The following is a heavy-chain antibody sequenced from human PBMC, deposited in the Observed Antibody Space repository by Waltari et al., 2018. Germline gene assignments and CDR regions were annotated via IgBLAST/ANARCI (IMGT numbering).Heavy chain of an antibody. CDR2: INPNGGST. CDR3: ARDRGYCSGGSCHHTPGELDF. CDR1: GYTFTHYY. D-gene: IGHD2-15*01. V-gene: IGHV1-46*01. J-gene: IGHJ4*02. Sequence: QVQLVQSGADVKKPGASVKVSCEASGYTFTHYYIHWVRQAPGQGLDWMGIINPNGGSTSYAQKFQGRVTMTRDTSTNTVYMELGSLRSDDTAVYYCARDRGYCSGGSCHHTPGELDFWGQGTLVTVSS.